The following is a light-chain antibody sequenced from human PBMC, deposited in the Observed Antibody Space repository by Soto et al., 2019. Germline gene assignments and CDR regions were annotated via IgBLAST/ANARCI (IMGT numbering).Light chain of an antibody. Sequence: EIVLTQSPGTLSLSPGERATLSCRASQSVSSSYLAWYQQKPGQAPRLLIYGASSRATGIPDRFSGSGSGTDFTLTISRLEPEDFAVYYCHQYGSSTRMYTFGQGTKLEIK. V-gene: IGKV3-20*01. CDR1: QSVSSSY. J-gene: IGKJ2*01. CDR2: GAS. CDR3: HQYGSSTRMYT.